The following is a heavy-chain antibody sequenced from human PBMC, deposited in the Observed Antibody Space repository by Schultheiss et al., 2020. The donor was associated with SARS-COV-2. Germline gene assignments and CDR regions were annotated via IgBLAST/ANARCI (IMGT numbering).Heavy chain of an antibody. Sequence: GGSLRLSCAASGFTFDDYAMHWVRQAPGKGLEWVSGISWNSGSIGYADSVKGRFTISRDNAKNSLYLQMNSLRAGDTAVYYCARSAVGATRRNDAFDIWGQGTMVTVSS. CDR3: ARSAVGATRRNDAFDI. D-gene: IGHD1-26*01. CDR2: ISWNSGSI. CDR1: GFTFDDYA. V-gene: IGHV3-9*01. J-gene: IGHJ3*02.